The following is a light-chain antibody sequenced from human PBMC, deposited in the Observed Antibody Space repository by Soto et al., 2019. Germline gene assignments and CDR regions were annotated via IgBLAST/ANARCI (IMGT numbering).Light chain of an antibody. CDR2: AAS. J-gene: IGKJ4*01. CDR1: QSVTSY. Sequence: EIVLTQSPATLSLSPGERATLSCRASQSVTSYLVWYQQKPGQTPRLLIYAASNRATGIPARFSGSGSGTDFTLTISSLDPEDFAVYYCHQRRDWPLTVGGGTKVEIK. CDR3: HQRRDWPLT. V-gene: IGKV3-11*01.